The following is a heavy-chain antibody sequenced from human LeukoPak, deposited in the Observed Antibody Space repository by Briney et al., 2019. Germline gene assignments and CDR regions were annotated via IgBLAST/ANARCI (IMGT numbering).Heavy chain of an antibody. CDR3: VRVKGSYFDY. D-gene: IGHD2-15*01. V-gene: IGHV3-48*01. Sequence: GGSLRLSCAASGFPLSSYSINWVRQAPGKGLEWVSHISSSGSAIYYVDSVKGRFTVSRDNAKNSLFLQMNSPRAEDTAVYYCVRVKGSYFDYWGQGALVTVSS. J-gene: IGHJ4*02. CDR2: ISSSGSAI. CDR1: GFPLSSYS.